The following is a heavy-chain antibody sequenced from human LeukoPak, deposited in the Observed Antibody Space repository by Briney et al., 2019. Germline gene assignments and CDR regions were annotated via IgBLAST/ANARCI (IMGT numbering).Heavy chain of an antibody. CDR2: IYTSGST. J-gene: IGHJ4*02. CDR1: GGSISSGTYH. CDR3: AREDVDTGSDC. Sequence: SETLPLTCTVSGGSISSGTYHWSWIRQPAGKGLEWIGRIYTSGSTDYNPSLKSRVTISKDTSQNHFSLKLSSVTAADTAVYYCAREDVDTGSDCWGQGTLVTVST. V-gene: IGHV4-61*02. D-gene: IGHD5-18*01.